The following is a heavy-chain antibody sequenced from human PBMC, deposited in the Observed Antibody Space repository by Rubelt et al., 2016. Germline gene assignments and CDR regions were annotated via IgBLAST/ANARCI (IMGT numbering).Heavy chain of an antibody. CDR3: ARESVGLLDI. CDR1: GFTFSLYS. J-gene: IGHJ3*02. V-gene: IGHV3-21*01. D-gene: IGHD2-15*01. Sequence: EVQLVESGGGLVKPGGSLRLSCAASGFTFSLYSMNWVRQAPGKGLEWVSSISDSSSYIYYADSVKGRFTISRDNAKNSLYLQMNSLRAEDTAMYYCARESVGLLDIWGQGTMVTVSS. CDR2: ISDSSSYI.